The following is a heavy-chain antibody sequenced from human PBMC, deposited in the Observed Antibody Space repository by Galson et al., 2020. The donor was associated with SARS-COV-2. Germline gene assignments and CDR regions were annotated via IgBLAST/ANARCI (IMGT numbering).Heavy chain of an antibody. Sequence: GGSLRLSCAASGFTFSSYGMHWVRQAPGTGLEWVAVIWYDGSNKYYADSVKDRFTISRDKSKNTLYLQMNSLRAEDTAVYYCARASCGYDSWGFDYGCQGTLVAVSS. CDR2: IWYDGSNK. D-gene: IGHD5-12*01. CDR3: ARASCGYDSWGFDY. CDR1: GFTFSSYG. J-gene: IGHJ4*02. V-gene: IGHV3-33*01.